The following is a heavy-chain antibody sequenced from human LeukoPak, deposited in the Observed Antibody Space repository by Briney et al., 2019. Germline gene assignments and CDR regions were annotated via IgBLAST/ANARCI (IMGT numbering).Heavy chain of an antibody. J-gene: IGHJ4*02. CDR2: INPGGSER. Sequence: GGSLRLSCAASGFSFSSYYMSWVRQAPGKGLEWVALINPGGSERYYVDSVKGRFTISRDNAKNSLYLQMNSLRAEDTAVYYCARVSYDILTGYSYIDYWGQGTLVTVSS. CDR1: GFSFSSYY. V-gene: IGHV3-7*01. CDR3: ARVSYDILTGYSYIDY. D-gene: IGHD3-9*01.